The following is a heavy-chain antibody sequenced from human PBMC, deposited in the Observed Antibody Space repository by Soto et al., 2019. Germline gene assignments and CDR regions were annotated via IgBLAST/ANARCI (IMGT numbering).Heavy chain of an antibody. CDR1: GYTFTGYY. J-gene: IGHJ4*02. CDR2: INPNSGGT. Sequence: QVQLVQSGAEVKKPGASVKVSCKASGYTFTGYYMHWVRQAPGQGLEWMGWINPNSGGTNYAQKVQGWVTMTRDTPLSTAYMELSRLRSDDTAVYYCARADATITGLVQDWGQGTLVTVSS. V-gene: IGHV1-2*04. D-gene: IGHD6-19*01. CDR3: ARADATITGLVQD.